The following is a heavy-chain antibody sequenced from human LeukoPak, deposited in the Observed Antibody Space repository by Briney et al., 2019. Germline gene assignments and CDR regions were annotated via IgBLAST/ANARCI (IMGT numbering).Heavy chain of an antibody. CDR1: GGSISSSSYY. D-gene: IGHD3-22*01. Sequence: SETLSLTCTVSGGSISSSSYYWGWIRQPPGKGLEWIGSIYYSGSTYYNPSLKSRVTISVDTSKNQFSLKLSSVTAADTAVYYCARNPPRDYYDSSGYWDYWDQGTLVTVSS. J-gene: IGHJ4*02. CDR2: IYYSGST. CDR3: ARNPPRDYYDSSGYWDY. V-gene: IGHV4-39*07.